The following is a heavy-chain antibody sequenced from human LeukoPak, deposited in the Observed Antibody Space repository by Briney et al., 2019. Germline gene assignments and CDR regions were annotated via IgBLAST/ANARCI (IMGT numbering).Heavy chain of an antibody. CDR3: AKVKGSGYSYGHGLDY. CDR1: GFTFSSYG. D-gene: IGHD5-18*01. V-gene: IGHV3-23*01. CDR2: ISGSGGST. J-gene: IGHJ4*02. Sequence: PGGSLRLSCAASGFTFSSYGMSWVRQAPGKGLEWVSAISGSGGSTYYADSVKGRFTISRDNSKNTLYLQMNSLRAEDTAVYYCAKVKGSGYSYGHGLDYWGQGTLVTVSS.